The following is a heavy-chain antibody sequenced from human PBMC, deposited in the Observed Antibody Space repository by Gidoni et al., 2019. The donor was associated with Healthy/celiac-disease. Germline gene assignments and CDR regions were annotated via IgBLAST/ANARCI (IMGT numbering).Heavy chain of an antibody. D-gene: IGHD4-17*01. CDR1: GYTFTSYG. V-gene: IGHV1-18*01. Sequence: QVQLVQSGAEVKKPGASVKVSCKASGYTFTSYGVSWVRQAPGQGLEWMGWISAYNGDTTYAQKLQVRVTMTTDTSTSTAYMELRSLRSDDTAVYYCARERTVTTQGGYYYYGMDVWGQGTTVTVSS. CDR2: ISAYNGDT. J-gene: IGHJ6*02. CDR3: ARERTVTTQGGYYYYGMDV.